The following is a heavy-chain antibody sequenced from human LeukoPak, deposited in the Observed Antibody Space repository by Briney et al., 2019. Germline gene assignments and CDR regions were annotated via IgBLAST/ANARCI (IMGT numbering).Heavy chain of an antibody. D-gene: IGHD4-17*01. CDR1: GGSISSGSYY. Sequence: KPSETLSLPCTVSGGSISSGSYYWSWIRQPAGKGLEWIGRIYTSGSTNYNPSLKSRVTISVDTSKNQPSLKLSSVTAADTAVYYCARVYGDYRFDYWGQGTLVTVSS. J-gene: IGHJ4*02. V-gene: IGHV4-61*02. CDR2: IYTSGST. CDR3: ARVYGDYRFDY.